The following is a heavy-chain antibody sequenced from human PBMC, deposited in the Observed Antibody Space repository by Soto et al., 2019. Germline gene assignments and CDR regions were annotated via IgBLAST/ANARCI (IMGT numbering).Heavy chain of an antibody. V-gene: IGHV3-11*01. J-gene: IGHJ4*02. CDR3: ASHYDMWSGYLSPVDY. D-gene: IGHD3-3*01. CDR2: IDTSGTKI. CDR1: GYTFSDYY. Sequence: QVQLVESGGDLVKPGGSLRLSCAASGYTFSDYYMSWIRQAPGKGLEWISYIDTSGTKIYYADSVKGRFTITRDNAKNELYQEMNSLRDEDTGVYYCASHYDMWSGYLSPVDYWGKGTLVTVSS.